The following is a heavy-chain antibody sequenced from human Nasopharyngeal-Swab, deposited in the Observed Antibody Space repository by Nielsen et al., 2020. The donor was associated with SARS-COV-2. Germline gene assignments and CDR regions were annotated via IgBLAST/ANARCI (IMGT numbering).Heavy chain of an antibody. D-gene: IGHD3-10*01. CDR3: ARETGSGSYFGMDV. CDR2: INYSGST. Sequence: WIRQPPGKGLEWIGEINYSGSTNYNPSLNSRLTLSIDRSKNQFSLKLRSVTAADTSVYYCARETGSGSYFGMDVWGQGTTVTVSS. J-gene: IGHJ6*02. V-gene: IGHV4-34*01.